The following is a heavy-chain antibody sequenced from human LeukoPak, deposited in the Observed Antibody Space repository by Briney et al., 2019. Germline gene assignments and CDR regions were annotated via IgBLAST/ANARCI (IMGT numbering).Heavy chain of an antibody. J-gene: IGHJ4*02. Sequence: PSETLSLTCTVSGGSISNFYWSWIRQPAGKGLEWIGRVFTTGATNYNPSLKCRGTMSVDTSKIQFSLKLSSVTAADTAVYYCARVITVRGVIFDYWGQGTLVTVSA. CDR2: VFTTGAT. CDR1: GGSISNFY. CDR3: ARVITVRGVIFDY. D-gene: IGHD3-16*01. V-gene: IGHV4-4*07.